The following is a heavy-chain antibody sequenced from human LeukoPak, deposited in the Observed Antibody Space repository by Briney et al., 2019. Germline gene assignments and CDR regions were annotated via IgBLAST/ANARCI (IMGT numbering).Heavy chain of an antibody. D-gene: IGHD6-6*01. CDR3: ARADSSSSYYYYGMDV. V-gene: IGHV4-59*01. CDR1: GCSIGNYY. CDR2: IYYSGST. J-gene: IGHJ6*02. Sequence: SETLCLTCTVSGCSIGNYYWSWIRQPPGKGLEWIGDIYYSGSTNYNPSLKSRVTISVDTSKNKFSLKLRSVTAADTAVYYCARADSSSSYYYYGMDVWGQGTTVTVPS.